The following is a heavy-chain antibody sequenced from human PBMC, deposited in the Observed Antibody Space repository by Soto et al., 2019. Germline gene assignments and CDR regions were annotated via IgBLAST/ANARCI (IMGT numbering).Heavy chain of an antibody. V-gene: IGHV1-18*01. CDR3: TRDPVGGNWFDP. CDR1: GYTFTSYG. CDR2: TNPYNGNT. D-gene: IGHD1-26*01. Sequence: QVQLVQSGVEVKKPGASVKVSCKASGYTFTSYGISWVRQAPGQGLEWMGWTNPYNGNTNYAQKLQGRVTMTTDTSTSTAYMELRSLRSDDTAMYYCTRDPVGGNWFDPWGQGTLVTVSS. J-gene: IGHJ5*02.